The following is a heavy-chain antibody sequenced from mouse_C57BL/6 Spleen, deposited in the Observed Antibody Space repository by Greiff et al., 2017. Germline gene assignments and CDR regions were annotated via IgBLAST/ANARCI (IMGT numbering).Heavy chain of an antibody. V-gene: IGHV1-55*01. Sequence: QVQLQQPGAELVKPGASVKMSCKASGYTFTSYWITWVKQRPGQGLAWLGDLYPGSGSTNYNETFKSKATLTVDTSSSTAYMQLSSLTSEDSAVYYCARAEDYDGGGVADWGQGTLVTGSA. J-gene: IGHJ3*01. D-gene: IGHD2-4*01. CDR1: GYTFTSYW. CDR2: LYPGSGST. CDR3: ARAEDYDGGGVAD.